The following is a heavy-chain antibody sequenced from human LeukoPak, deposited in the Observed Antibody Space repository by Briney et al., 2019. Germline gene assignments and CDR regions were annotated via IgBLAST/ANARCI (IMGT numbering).Heavy chain of an antibody. CDR1: GYTFNSYS. CDR3: ARDISGGEDY. V-gene: IGHV1-18*01. J-gene: IGHJ4*02. Sequence: ASVKVSCKASGYTFNSYSITWFRQAPGQGLEWMGWIGGYNGDTLYPQKFQGRVTVTTDTSSSTAYMELRSLRSDDRAVYYCARDISGGEDYWGQGTLVTVSS. D-gene: IGHD3-16*01. CDR2: IGGYNGDT.